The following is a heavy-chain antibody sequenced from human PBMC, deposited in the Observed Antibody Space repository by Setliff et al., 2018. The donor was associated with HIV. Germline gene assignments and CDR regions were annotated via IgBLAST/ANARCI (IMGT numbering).Heavy chain of an antibody. CDR3: ARASWGYCSITSCYVGAFDI. CDR1: GFTFSDYY. CDR2: ISSSDNTI. D-gene: IGHD2-2*01. V-gene: IGHV3-11*04. Sequence: GESLKISCAASGFTFSDYYMSWIRQAPGKGLEWVSYISSSDNTIYYADSVKGRFTISRDNAKNSLYLQMNSLRAEDTAVFYCARASWGYCSITSCYVGAFDIWGQVTMVTVSS. J-gene: IGHJ3*02.